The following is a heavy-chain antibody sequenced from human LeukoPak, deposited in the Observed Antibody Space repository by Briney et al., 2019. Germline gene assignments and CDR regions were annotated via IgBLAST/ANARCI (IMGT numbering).Heavy chain of an antibody. V-gene: IGHV1-8*01. J-gene: IGHJ4*02. CDR2: MNPKSGNT. Sequence: ASVKVSCKASGYTFTSYDINWVRQATGQGLEWMGWMNPKSGNTGYAQRFQGRVTMTRNTSISTAYMELSSLKSEDTAVYYCTTSGVGYSYGSVWLIPPTTLYWGQGTLVTVSS. D-gene: IGHD5-18*01. CDR1: GYTFTSYD. CDR3: TTSGVGYSYGSVWLIPPTTLY.